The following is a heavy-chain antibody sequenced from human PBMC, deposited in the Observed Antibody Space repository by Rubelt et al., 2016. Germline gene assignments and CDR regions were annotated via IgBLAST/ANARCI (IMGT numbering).Heavy chain of an antibody. CDR3: ARDSVSLTGHPAEDY. CDR2: INPNSGGT. V-gene: IGHV1-2*06. J-gene: IGHJ4*02. Sequence: GLEWMGRINPNSGGTNYAQKFQGRVTMTRDTSISTAYMELSRLRSDDTAVYYCARDSVSLTGHPAEDYWGQGTQVTVSS. D-gene: IGHD3-9*01.